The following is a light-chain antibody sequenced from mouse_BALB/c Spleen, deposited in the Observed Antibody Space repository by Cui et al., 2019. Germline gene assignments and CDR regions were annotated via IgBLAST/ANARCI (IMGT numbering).Light chain of an antibody. Sequence: IVLTHSPAIISASLGEEITLTCSASSSVSYMHWYQQKSGTSPKLLIYSTSNLASGVPSRFSGSGSGTFYSLTISSVEAEDAADYYCHQWSSYPWTFGGGTKLEIK. CDR1: SSVSY. J-gene: IGKJ1*01. CDR3: HQWSSYPWT. CDR2: STS. V-gene: IGKV4-80*01.